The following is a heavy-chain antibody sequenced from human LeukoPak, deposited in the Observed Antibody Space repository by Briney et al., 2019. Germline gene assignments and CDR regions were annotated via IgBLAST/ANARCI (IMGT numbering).Heavy chain of an antibody. J-gene: IGHJ4*02. D-gene: IGHD6-13*01. CDR2: ISSSGSTI. CDR3: ARVQAAAESLLGLDY. CDR1: GFTFSSYE. V-gene: IGHV3-48*03. Sequence: PGGSLRLSCAASGFTFSSYEMNWVRQAPGKGLEGVSYISSSGSTIYYADSVKGRFTISRDNAKNSLYLQMNSLSAEDTAVYYCARVQAAAESLLGLDYWGQGTLVTVSS.